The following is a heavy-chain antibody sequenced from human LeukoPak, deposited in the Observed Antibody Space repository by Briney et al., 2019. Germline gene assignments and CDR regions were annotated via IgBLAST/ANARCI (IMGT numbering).Heavy chain of an antibody. Sequence: PSETLSLTCAVYGGSFSGYYWSWIRQPPGKGLEWIGEINHSGSTNYNPSLKSRVTISVDTSKNQFSLKLSSVTAADTAVYYCARGSIGYCSSTSCYKTELRFLEWLSYYYYYYYMDVWGKGTTVTVSS. CDR2: INHSGST. CDR3: ARGSIGYCSSTSCYKTELRFLEWLSYYYYYYYMDV. CDR1: GGSFSGYY. J-gene: IGHJ6*03. D-gene: IGHD2-2*01. V-gene: IGHV4-34*01.